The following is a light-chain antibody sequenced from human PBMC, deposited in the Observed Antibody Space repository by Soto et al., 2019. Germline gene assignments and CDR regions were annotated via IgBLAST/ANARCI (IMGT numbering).Light chain of an antibody. Sequence: EIVLPQSPGTLSLSPGARATLSCRASPSVSSSYLAWYQQKPGQAPRLLIYGASTRATGIPARFSGSGSGTEFTLTISSLQSEDFAVYYSQQYNNWITFGQGTRLEIK. V-gene: IGKV3-15*01. CDR1: PSVSSSY. J-gene: IGKJ5*01. CDR3: QQYNNWIT. CDR2: GAS.